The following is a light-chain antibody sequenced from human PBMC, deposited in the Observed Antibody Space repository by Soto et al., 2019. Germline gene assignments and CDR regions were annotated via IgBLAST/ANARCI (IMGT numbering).Light chain of an antibody. CDR3: QQYNSYPVT. J-gene: IGKJ1*01. V-gene: IGKV1-5*01. CDR2: DAS. CDR1: QSISSW. Sequence: DIHIAQSPSTLSASVGDRVTITWRASQSISSWLAWYQQKPGKAPKLLIYDASSLESGVPSRFSGSGSGTEFTLTISSLQPDDFATYYCQQYNSYPVTFGQGTKVDIK.